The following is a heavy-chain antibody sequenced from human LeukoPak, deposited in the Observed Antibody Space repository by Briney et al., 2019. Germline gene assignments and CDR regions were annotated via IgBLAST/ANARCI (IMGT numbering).Heavy chain of an antibody. V-gene: IGHV4-31*03. CDR3: ARLGAGPTYCDFWSGYSSFYFDY. CDR2: IYYSGST. CDR1: GGSISSGGYY. Sequence: SQTLSLTCTVSGGSISSGGYYWSWIRQHPGKGLEWIGYIYYSGSTYYNPSLKSRVTISVDTSKNQFSLKLSSVTAADTAVYYCARLGAGPTYCDFWSGYSSFYFDYWGQGTLVTVSS. D-gene: IGHD3-3*01. J-gene: IGHJ4*02.